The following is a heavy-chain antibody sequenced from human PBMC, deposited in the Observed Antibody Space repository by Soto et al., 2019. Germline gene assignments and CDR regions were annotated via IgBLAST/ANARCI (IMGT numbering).Heavy chain of an antibody. CDR2: IYYSGST. CDR3: ASRNYYGSGSYHYYFDY. CDR1: GGSISSGGYY. V-gene: IGHV4-31*03. J-gene: IGHJ4*02. D-gene: IGHD3-10*01. Sequence: SETLSLTCTVSGGSISSGGYYWSWIRQHPGKGLEWIGYIYYSGSTYYNPSLKSRVTISVDTSKNQFSLKLSSVTAADTALYYCASRNYYGSGSYHYYFDYWGQGTLVTVSS.